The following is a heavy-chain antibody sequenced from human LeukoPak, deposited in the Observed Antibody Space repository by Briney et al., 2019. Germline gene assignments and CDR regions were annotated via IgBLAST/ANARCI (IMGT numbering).Heavy chain of an antibody. V-gene: IGHV5-51*01. Sequence: GESLKISCKGSGYSFTSYWIGWVRQMPGKGLEWMGIIYPGDSDTRYSPSFQGQATISADKSISTAYLQWSSLKASYTAMYYCARAQSWIQLWLLDYWGQGTLVTVSS. CDR3: ARAQSWIQLWLLDY. D-gene: IGHD5-18*01. J-gene: IGHJ4*02. CDR1: GYSFTSYW. CDR2: IYPGDSDT.